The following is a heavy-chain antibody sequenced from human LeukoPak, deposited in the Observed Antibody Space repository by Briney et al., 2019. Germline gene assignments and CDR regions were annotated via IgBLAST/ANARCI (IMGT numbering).Heavy chain of an antibody. V-gene: IGHV3-30*02. D-gene: IGHD2-2*02. Sequence: QSGGSLRLSCAASGFTFSSYGMHWVRQAPGKGLEWVAVIWYDGSNKYYADSVKGRFTISRDNSKNTLYLQMNSLRAEDTAVYYCAKDHFRYCSSTSCYTFDYWGQGTLVTVSS. J-gene: IGHJ4*02. CDR3: AKDHFRYCSSTSCYTFDY. CDR1: GFTFSSYG. CDR2: IWYDGSNK.